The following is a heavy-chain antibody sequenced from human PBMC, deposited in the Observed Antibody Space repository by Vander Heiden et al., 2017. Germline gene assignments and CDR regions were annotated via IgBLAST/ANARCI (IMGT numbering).Heavy chain of an antibody. Sequence: QVQLQQWGAGLLKPSETLSLTCAVYGGSFSGYYWSWIRQPPGKGLEWIGEINHSGSTNYNPALKSRVTISVDTSKNQFSLKLRSVTAADTAVYYSARGQWAGSYPGYWGQGTLVTVSS. CDR1: GGSFSGYY. CDR3: ARGQWAGSYPGY. V-gene: IGHV4-34*01. D-gene: IGHD3-10*01. J-gene: IGHJ4*02. CDR2: INHSGST.